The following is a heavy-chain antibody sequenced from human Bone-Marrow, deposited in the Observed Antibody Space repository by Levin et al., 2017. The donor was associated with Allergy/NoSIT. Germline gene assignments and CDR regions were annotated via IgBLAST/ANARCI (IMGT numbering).Heavy chain of an antibody. V-gene: IGHV3-23*01. CDR3: AKNDAYRLVTPHWYFDL. CDR1: GFTFSSYA. CDR2: ISGSGGST. D-gene: IGHD3-9*01. J-gene: IGHJ2*01. Sequence: PGGSLRLSCAASGFTFSSYAMSWVRQAPGKGLEWVSAISGSGGSTYYADSVKGRFTISRDNSKNTLYLQMNSLRAEDTAVYYCAKNDAYRLVTPHWYFDLWGRGTLVTVSS.